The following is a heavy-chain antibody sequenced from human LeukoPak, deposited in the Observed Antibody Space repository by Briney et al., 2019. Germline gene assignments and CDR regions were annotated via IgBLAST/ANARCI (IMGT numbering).Heavy chain of an antibody. J-gene: IGHJ6*02. CDR1: GYTFTSYY. Sequence: ASVKVSFKASGYTFTSYYMHWVRKAPGQGLEWMGIINPSGGSTSYAQKFQGRVTMTRDTSTSTVYMELSSLRSEDTAVYYCARGKVTTLMYYYYGMDVWGQGTTVTVSS. D-gene: IGHD4-17*01. CDR3: ARGKVTTLMYYYYGMDV. CDR2: INPSGGST. V-gene: IGHV1-46*01.